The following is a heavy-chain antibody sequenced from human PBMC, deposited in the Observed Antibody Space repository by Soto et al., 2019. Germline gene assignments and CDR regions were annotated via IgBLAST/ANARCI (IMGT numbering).Heavy chain of an antibody. V-gene: IGHV4-59*12. Sequence: SETLSLTCTVSGCSISSYYWTWIRQPPGKGLEWIGYIYYSGSTNYNPSLKSRVTISVATSKTQFSLKLSSVTAADTAVYYCARLDAYYHSMDVWGKGTTLTV. CDR2: IYYSGST. CDR1: GCSISSYY. CDR3: ARLDAYYHSMDV. J-gene: IGHJ6*03.